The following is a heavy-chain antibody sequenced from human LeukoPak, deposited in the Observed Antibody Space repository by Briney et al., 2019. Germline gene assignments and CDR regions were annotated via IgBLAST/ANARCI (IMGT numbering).Heavy chain of an antibody. CDR2: IYYSGST. CDR3: ARYIVVVPAAMGGNYYYYMDV. CDR1: GGSISSYY. Sequence: KPSETLSLTCTVSGGSISSYYWSWIRQPPGKGLEWIRYIYYSGSTNYNPSLKSRVTISVDTSKNQFSLKLSSVTAADTAVYYCARYIVVVPAAMGGNYYYYMDVWGKGTTVTVSS. D-gene: IGHD2-2*01. J-gene: IGHJ6*03. V-gene: IGHV4-59*01.